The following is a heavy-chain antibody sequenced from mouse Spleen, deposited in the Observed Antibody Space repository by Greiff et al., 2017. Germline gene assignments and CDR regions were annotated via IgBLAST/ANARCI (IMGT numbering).Heavy chain of an antibody. CDR3: TRFTTVDPYWYFDV. J-gene: IGHJ1*01. CDR2: IDPETGGT. D-gene: IGHD1-1*01. V-gene: IGHV1-15*01. Sequence: QVQLQQSGAELVRPGASVTLSCKASGYTFTDYEMHWVKQTPVHGLEWIGAIDPETGGTAYNQKFKGKAILTADKSSSTAYMGLRSLTSEDSAVYYCTRFTTVDPYWYFDVWGAGTTVTVSS. CDR1: GYTFTDYE.